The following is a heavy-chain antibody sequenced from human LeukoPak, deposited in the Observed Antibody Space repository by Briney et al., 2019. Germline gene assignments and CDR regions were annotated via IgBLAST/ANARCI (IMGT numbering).Heavy chain of an antibody. CDR3: ASSPGWGSGWNHAFDI. D-gene: IGHD3-22*01. J-gene: IGHJ3*02. CDR2: ISYDGSTK. V-gene: IGHV3-30*01. Sequence: TGRSLRLSCAASGFTFSSYAMLWVRQAPGKGLEWVAVISYDGSTKYYADSVKGRFTISRDNTKNTLYLQMNSLRAEDTAVYDCASSPGWGSGWNHAFDIWGQGTMVTVSS. CDR1: GFTFSSYA.